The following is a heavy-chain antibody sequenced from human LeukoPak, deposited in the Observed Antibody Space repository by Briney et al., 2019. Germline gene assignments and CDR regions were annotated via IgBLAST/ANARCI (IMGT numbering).Heavy chain of an antibody. D-gene: IGHD1-7*01. CDR2: IIPIFGTA. CDR1: GGTFSSYA. V-gene: IGHV1-69*05. J-gene: IGHJ4*02. Sequence: ASVKVSCKASGGTFSSYAISWVRQAPGRGLEWMGRIIPIFGTANYAQKFQGRVTITTDESTSTAYMELSSLRSEDTAVYYCARNKMNYASDYWAQGTLVTVPS. CDR3: ARNKMNYASDY.